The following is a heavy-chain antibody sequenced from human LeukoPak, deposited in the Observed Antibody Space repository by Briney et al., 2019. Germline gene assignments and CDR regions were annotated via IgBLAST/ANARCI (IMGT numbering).Heavy chain of an antibody. Sequence: GGSLRLSCAASGHTFRSYAMSWVCRARGKGREWVSSISGSGGRTLYADSVKGPFTVARDNYKNKLYLRMNSMRAEDAAVYYCAKGKTYGAFDIWGQGTMVTVSS. V-gene: IGHV3-23*01. J-gene: IGHJ3*02. CDR3: AKGKTYGAFDI. CDR2: ISGSGGRT. CDR1: GHTFRSYA. D-gene: IGHD3-10*01.